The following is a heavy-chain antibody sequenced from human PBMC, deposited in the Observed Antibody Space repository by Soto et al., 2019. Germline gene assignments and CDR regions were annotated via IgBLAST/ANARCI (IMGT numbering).Heavy chain of an antibody. V-gene: IGHV3-30-3*01. CDR3: ASDLHWTGILFDRAYYYGMDV. Sequence: GGSLRLSCAASGFTFSSYAMHWVRQAPGKGLEWVAVISYDGSNKYYADSVKGRFTISRDNSKNTLYLQMNSLRAEDTAVYYCASDLHWTGILFDRAYYYGMDVWGQGTTVTVSS. D-gene: IGHD2-15*01. J-gene: IGHJ6*02. CDR2: ISYDGSNK. CDR1: GFTFSSYA.